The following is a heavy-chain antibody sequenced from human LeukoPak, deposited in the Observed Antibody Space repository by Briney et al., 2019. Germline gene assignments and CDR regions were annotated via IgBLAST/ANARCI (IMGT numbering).Heavy chain of an antibody. CDR2: INPNSGGT. V-gene: IGHV1-2*02. J-gene: IGHJ3*02. Sequence: ASVKVSCKASGYTFTGYYMHWVRQAPGQGLEWMGWINPNSGGTNYAQKFQGRVTMTRDTSISTAYMELSRLRSDDTAVYYCAREFAAMVPHGFDIWGQGTMVTVSS. CDR3: AREFAAMVPHGFDI. CDR1: GYTFTGYY. D-gene: IGHD5-18*01.